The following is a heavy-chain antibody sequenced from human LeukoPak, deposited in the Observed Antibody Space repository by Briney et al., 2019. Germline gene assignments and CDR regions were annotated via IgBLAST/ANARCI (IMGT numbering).Heavy chain of an antibody. V-gene: IGHV1-18*01. Sequence: GAPVKVSCKAPGYAFTSYGITWVREAPGQGLEWMGWISAHNGKTNYAQKFQGRVTMTTDTPSSTAYMELRSLRSDDTAVYYCARGDVVVSAAIRFDPWGQGTLVTVSS. J-gene: IGHJ5*02. CDR3: ARGDVVVSAAIRFDP. D-gene: IGHD2-2*01. CDR1: GYAFTSYG. CDR2: ISAHNGKT.